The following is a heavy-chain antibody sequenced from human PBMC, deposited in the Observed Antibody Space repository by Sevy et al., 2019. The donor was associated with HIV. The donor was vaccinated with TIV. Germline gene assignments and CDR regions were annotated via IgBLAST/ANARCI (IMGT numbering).Heavy chain of an antibody. V-gene: IGHV4-59*08. CDR3: ARLRFWSSSSGSTNYFDY. CDR1: GGSINNYY. J-gene: IGHJ4*02. Sequence: SETLSLTCTVSGGSINNYYWSWIRQSPGKGLEWIGYISYSGTTNYNPSLKSRVTISVDTSKNQCSLNLSSVTAADTAGYYCARLRFWSSSSGSTNYFDYWGQGTLVTVSS. CDR2: ISYSGTT. D-gene: IGHD6-6*01.